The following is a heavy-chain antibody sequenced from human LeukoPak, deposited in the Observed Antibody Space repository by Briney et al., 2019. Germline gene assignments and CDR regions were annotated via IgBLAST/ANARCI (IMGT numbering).Heavy chain of an antibody. V-gene: IGHV3-23*01. CDR1: GFTFSSYA. Sequence: GESLKISCATSGFTFSSYAMSWVRQAPGKGLEWVSAISSSGGNTDYAHSVKGRFTISRDYSKNTLYLQMNSPRADDMAVYYCAKSNGDGWYSPVDYWGQGTLVTVFS. CDR2: ISSSGGNT. D-gene: IGHD2-15*01. J-gene: IGHJ4*02. CDR3: AKSNGDGWYSPVDY.